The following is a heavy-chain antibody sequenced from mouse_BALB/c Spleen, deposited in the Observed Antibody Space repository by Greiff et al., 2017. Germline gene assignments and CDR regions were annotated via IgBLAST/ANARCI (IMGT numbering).Heavy chain of an antibody. V-gene: IGHV5-12-2*01. Sequence: DVKLVESGGGLVQPGGSLKLSCAASGFTFSSYTMSWVRQTPEKRLEWVAYISNGGGSTYYPDTVKGRFTISRDNAKNTLYLQMSSLKSEDTAMYYCARLLRYYAMDYWGQGTSVTVSS. CDR3: ARLLRYYAMDY. CDR2: ISNGGGST. D-gene: IGHD1-1*01. J-gene: IGHJ4*01. CDR1: GFTFSSYT.